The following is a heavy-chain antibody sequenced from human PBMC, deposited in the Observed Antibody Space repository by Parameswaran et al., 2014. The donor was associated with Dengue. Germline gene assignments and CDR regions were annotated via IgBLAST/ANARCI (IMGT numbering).Heavy chain of an antibody. J-gene: IGHJ6*02. CDR2: INHSGST. CDR3: ARLTAAGRRSYYYYYGMDV. D-gene: IGHD6-13*01. V-gene: IGHV4-34*01. Sequence: PGKGLEWIGEINHSGSTNYNPSLKSRVTISVDTSKNQFSLKLSSVTAADTAVYYCARLTAAGRRSYYYYYGMDVWGQGTTVTVSS.